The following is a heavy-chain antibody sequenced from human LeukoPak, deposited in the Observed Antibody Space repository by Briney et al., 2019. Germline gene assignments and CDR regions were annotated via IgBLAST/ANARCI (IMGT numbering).Heavy chain of an antibody. Sequence: GGSLRLSCAASGFTFVDHAMHWVRQAPGKGLEWVSGITWSSGSMGYADSVKGRFTISRDNTKNSLFLQMNSLRAEDTALYYCAKDILSDCGTTCYGDFDNCWQGTMVIVS. CDR3: AKDILSDCGTTCYGDFDN. D-gene: IGHD2-2*01. CDR2: ITWSSGSM. J-gene: IGHJ3*02. CDR1: GFTFVDHA. V-gene: IGHV3-9*01.